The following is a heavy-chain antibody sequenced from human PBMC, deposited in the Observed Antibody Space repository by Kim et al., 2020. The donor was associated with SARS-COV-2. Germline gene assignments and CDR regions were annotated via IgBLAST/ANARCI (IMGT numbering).Heavy chain of an antibody. J-gene: IGHJ2*01. D-gene: IGHD3-22*01. V-gene: IGHV1-69*13. Sequence: SVKVSCKASGCTFSSYAISWVRQAPGQGLEWMGGIIPIFGKANYAQKFQGRVTITADESTSTAYMELSSLRSEDTAVYYCASKGLHSSGSPLRDWYFDLWGRGALVTVSP. CDR1: GCTFSSYA. CDR2: IIPIFGKA. CDR3: ASKGLHSSGSPLRDWYFDL.